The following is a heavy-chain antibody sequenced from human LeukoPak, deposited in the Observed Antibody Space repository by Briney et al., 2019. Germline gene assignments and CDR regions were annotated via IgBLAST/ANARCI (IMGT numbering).Heavy chain of an antibody. Sequence: GGSLRLSCAASGFTFNSYAMTWVRQAPGKGLEWVSSISGNGGSTYYTDSVKGRFTISRDNSKNTLYLQMNSLRAEDTAAYYCTKDLRVIVVTYYMDVWGKGTTVTVSS. J-gene: IGHJ6*03. D-gene: IGHD2-2*01. CDR1: GFTFNSYA. V-gene: IGHV3-23*01. CDR2: ISGNGGST. CDR3: TKDLRVIVVTYYMDV.